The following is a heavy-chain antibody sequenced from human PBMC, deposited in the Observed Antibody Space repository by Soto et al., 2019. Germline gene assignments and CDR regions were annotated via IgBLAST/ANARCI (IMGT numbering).Heavy chain of an antibody. Sequence: EVQLVESGGDLVQPGGSLRLSCPASGFTFIGPWMHWVRQVPGKGLEWVSRINTDGGSSAYADSVKGRFTISRENPKNTLYLQMNGLRAEDTAVYYCAREAGYCSRTSCYRRAFDTWGQGTTVTVSS. J-gene: IGHJ3*02. CDR2: INTDGGSS. CDR1: GFTFIGPW. CDR3: AREAGYCSRTSCYRRAFDT. V-gene: IGHV3-74*03. D-gene: IGHD2-2*01.